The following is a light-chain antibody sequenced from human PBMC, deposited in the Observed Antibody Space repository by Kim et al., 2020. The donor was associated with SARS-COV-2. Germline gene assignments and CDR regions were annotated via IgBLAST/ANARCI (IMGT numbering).Light chain of an antibody. CDR2: RNN. J-gene: IGLJ2*01. V-gene: IGLV1-47*01. CDR3: AAWDDSLSGVV. CDR1: SANIERNY. Sequence: GQGVNISCSGSSANIERNYVYWYQQIPGTAPKLLIYRNNQRPSGVPDRFSGSRSGTSASLAISGLRSEDEADYYCAAWDDSLSGVVFGGGTQLTVL.